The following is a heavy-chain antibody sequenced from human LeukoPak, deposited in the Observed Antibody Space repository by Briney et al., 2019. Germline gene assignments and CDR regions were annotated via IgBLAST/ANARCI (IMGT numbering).Heavy chain of an antibody. CDR3: ARASLYSSGWPRFDY. CDR2: IYYSGST. D-gene: IGHD6-19*01. CDR1: GGSISSYY. V-gene: IGHV4-59*01. Sequence: SETLSLTCTVSGGSISSYYWSWIRQPPGKGLEWIGYIYYSGSTNYNPSLKSRVTISVDTSKNQFSLKLSSVTAADTAVYYCARASLYSSGWPRFDYWGQGTLVTVSS. J-gene: IGHJ4*02.